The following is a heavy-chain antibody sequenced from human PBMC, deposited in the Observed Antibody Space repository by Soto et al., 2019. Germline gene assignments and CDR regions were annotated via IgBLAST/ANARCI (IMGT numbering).Heavy chain of an antibody. Sequence: SGGSLRLSCAASGFTFSGYAMHWVRQAPGKGLEWVAVISYDGSNKYYADSVKGRFTISRDNSKNTLYLQMNSLRAEDTAVYYCARDRRIQLWLQYFDYWGQGTLVTVSS. CDR1: GFTFSGYA. D-gene: IGHD5-18*01. CDR3: ARDRRIQLWLQYFDY. CDR2: ISYDGSNK. J-gene: IGHJ4*02. V-gene: IGHV3-30-3*01.